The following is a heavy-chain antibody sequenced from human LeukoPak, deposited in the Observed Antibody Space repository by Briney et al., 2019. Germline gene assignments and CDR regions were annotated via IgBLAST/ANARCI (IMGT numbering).Heavy chain of an antibody. CDR3: ARVPVGGQQLVDY. D-gene: IGHD6-13*01. J-gene: IGHJ4*02. V-gene: IGHV4-61*01. CDR1: GGSISSGSYY. CDR2: IYYSGST. Sequence: SETLSLTCTVSGGSISSGSYYWRWIRQPPGKGLEWIGYIYYSGSTNYNPSLKSRVTISVDTSKNQFSLKLSSVTAADTAVYYCARVPVGGQQLVDYWGQGTLVTVSS.